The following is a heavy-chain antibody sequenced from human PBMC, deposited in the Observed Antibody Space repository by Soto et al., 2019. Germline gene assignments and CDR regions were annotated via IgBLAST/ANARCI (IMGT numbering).Heavy chain of an antibody. J-gene: IGHJ4*02. Sequence: SETLSLTCTVSGGSISSYYWSWIRQPPGKGLEWIGYIYYSGSTNYNPSLKSRVTISVDTSKNQFSLKLSSVTAADTAVYYCARSSMVRGVIQYWGQGTLVTVPS. CDR2: IYYSGST. CDR3: ARSSMVRGVIQY. V-gene: IGHV4-59*01. D-gene: IGHD3-10*01. CDR1: GGSISSYY.